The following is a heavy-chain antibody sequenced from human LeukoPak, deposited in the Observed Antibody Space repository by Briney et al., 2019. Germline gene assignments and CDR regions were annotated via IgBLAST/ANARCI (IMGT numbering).Heavy chain of an antibody. CDR2: IRSKAYGGTT. J-gene: IGHJ3*02. Sequence: LSLTCAVYGGSFSGYYWSWIRQPPGKGLEWVGFIRSKAYGGTTEYAASVKSRFSISRDDSKSIAYLQMNSLGTEDTAVFYCTRDCSGGSCWGDAFDIWGQGTMVTVSS. CDR1: GGSFSGYY. CDR3: TRDCSGGSCWGDAFDI. V-gene: IGHV3-49*03. D-gene: IGHD2-15*01.